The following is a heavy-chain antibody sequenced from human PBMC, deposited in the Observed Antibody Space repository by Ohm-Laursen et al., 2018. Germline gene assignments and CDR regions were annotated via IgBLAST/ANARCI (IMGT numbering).Heavy chain of an antibody. D-gene: IGHD7-27*01. V-gene: IGHV3-23*01. CDR3: AKGGWGSIFDI. CDR2: ISGSDDET. J-gene: IGHJ3*02. Sequence: SLRLSCSASGFTFSNYGMTWVRQAPGKGLEWVSGISGSDDETFYAHSVKGRFSISRDNSKNTQYLQMNSLRPEDTALYYCAKGGWGSIFDIWGQGTMVTVFS. CDR1: GFTFSNYG.